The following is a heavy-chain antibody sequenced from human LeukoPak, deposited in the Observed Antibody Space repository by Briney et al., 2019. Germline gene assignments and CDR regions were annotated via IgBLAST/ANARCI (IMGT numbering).Heavy chain of an antibody. V-gene: IGHV3-23*01. D-gene: IGHD3-22*01. CDR3: AKDRKVTMIVSWFDP. J-gene: IGHJ5*02. CDR2: ISGSGGST. CDR1: GFTFSSYA. Sequence: GGSLRLSCAASGFTFSSYAMSWVRQAPGKGLEWVSAISGSGGSTYYADSVKGRFIISGDNSKNTLYLQMNSLRAEDTAVYYCAKDRKVTMIVSWFDPWGQGTLVTVSS.